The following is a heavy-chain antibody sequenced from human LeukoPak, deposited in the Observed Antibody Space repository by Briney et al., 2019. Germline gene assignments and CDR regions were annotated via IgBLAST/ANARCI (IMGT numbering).Heavy chain of an antibody. J-gene: IGHJ4*02. V-gene: IGHV3-23*01. D-gene: IGHD6-6*01. CDR2: ISGSGDST. CDR1: GFTFSSYG. Sequence: GGSLRLSCAASGFTFSSYGISWVRQGPGKGLEWVSAISGSGDSTFYADPVEGRFTISRDNSKNTLYLQMNSLRAEDTAVYYCATLSSSSGNYWGQGTLVTVSS. CDR3: ATLSSSSGNY.